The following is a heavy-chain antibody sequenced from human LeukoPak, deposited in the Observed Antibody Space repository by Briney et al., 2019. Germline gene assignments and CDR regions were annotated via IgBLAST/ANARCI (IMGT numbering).Heavy chain of an antibody. CDR2: IIPIFGTA. J-gene: IGHJ6*03. V-gene: IGHV1-69*13. D-gene: IGHD3-9*01. CDR1: GGTFSSYA. CDR3: ATWASYDILTGYRSYYYYYYMDV. Sequence: VASVKVSCKASGGTFSSYAISWVRQAPGQGLEWMGGIIPIFGTANYAQKFQGRVTITADESTSTAYMELSSLRSEDTAVYYCATWASYDILTGYRSYYYYYYMDVWGKGTTVTISS.